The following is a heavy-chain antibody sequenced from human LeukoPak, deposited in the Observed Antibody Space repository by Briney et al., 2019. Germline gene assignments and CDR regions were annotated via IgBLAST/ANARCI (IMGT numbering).Heavy chain of an antibody. CDR2: ISAYNGNT. V-gene: IGHV1-18*01. J-gene: IGHJ6*02. D-gene: IGHD3-10*01. CDR3: ARDKPPAITMIRGVIGYYYYGMDV. Sequence: ASVKVSCKAPGYTFTSYGISWVRQAPGQGLEWMGWISAYNGNTNYAQKLQGRVTMTTDTSTSTAYMELRSLRSDDTAVYYCARDKPPAITMIRGVIGYYYYGMDVWGQGTTVTVSS. CDR1: GYTFTSYG.